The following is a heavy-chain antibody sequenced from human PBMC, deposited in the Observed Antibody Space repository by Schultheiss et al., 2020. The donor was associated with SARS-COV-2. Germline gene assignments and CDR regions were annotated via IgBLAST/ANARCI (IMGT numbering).Heavy chain of an antibody. J-gene: IGHJ4*02. CDR2: IYYIGGT. V-gene: IGHV4-61*08. CDR3: ARRTFETDRPFDD. Sequence: SETLSLTCTVSGGSISSGGYYWSWIRQPPGKGLEWIGHIYYIGGTNYNPSLKSRVTISVDTSKNQFSLKLSSVTAADTAVYYCARRTFETDRPFDDWGQGTLVTVSS. CDR1: GGSISSGGYY. D-gene: IGHD1-14*01.